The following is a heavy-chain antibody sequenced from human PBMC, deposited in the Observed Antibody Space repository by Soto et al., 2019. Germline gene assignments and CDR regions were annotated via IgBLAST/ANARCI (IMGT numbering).Heavy chain of an antibody. CDR2: IYYSGST. D-gene: IGHD5-18*01. J-gene: IGHJ4*02. Sequence: SETLSLTCAVSVGSISSSSYYWGWIRQPPGKGLEWIGSIYYSGSTYYNPSLKSRVTISVDTSKNQFSLKLSSVTAADTAVYYCARQLWLRKGFDYWGQGTLVTVSS. CDR3: ARQLWLRKGFDY. V-gene: IGHV4-39*01. CDR1: VGSISSSSYY.